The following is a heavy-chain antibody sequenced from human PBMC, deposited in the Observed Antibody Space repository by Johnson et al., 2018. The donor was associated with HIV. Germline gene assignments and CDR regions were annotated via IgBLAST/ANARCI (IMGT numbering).Heavy chain of an antibody. Sequence: MLLVESGGNVVQPGRSLRLSCAASGFTFSSYAMSWVRQAPGKGLEWVSAISGSGGSTYYADSVKGRFTISRDNSKNTLYLQMNSLRAEDTAVYYCAKDCGRWLQSDAFDIWGQGTMVTVSS. CDR2: ISGSGGST. CDR3: AKDCGRWLQSDAFDI. V-gene: IGHV3-23*04. CDR1: GFTFSSYA. D-gene: IGHD5-24*01. J-gene: IGHJ3*02.